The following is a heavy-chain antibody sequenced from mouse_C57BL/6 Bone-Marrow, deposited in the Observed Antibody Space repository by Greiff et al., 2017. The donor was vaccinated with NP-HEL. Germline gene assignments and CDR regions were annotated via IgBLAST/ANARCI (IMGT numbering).Heavy chain of an antibody. Sequence: VQLQQPGTELVKPGASVKLSCKASGYTFTSYWMHWVKQRPGQGLEWIGNINPSNGGTTYNEKFKSKATLTVDKSSSTAYMQLSSLTSEDTAVYNCARRSKDYAMDYWGQGTSVTGSS. V-gene: IGHV1-53*01. J-gene: IGHJ4*01. D-gene: IGHD1-3*01. CDR2: INPSNGGT. CDR1: GYTFTSYW. CDR3: ARRSKDYAMDY.